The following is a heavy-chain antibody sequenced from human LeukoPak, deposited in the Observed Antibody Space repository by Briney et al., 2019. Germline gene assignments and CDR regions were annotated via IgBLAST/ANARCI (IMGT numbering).Heavy chain of an antibody. D-gene: IGHD2-15*01. CDR1: GYDFTSYG. V-gene: IGHV1-18*01. CDR3: ARERDCSGGSCYSSFFY. CDR2: ISAYNGNT. Sequence: GASVKVSCKASGYDFTSYGISCVRQAPGQGLEWMGWISAYNGNTNYAPKLQGRVTMTTDTSTSTAYMELRSLRSDDTAVYYCARERDCSGGSCYSSFFYWGQGTLVTVSS. J-gene: IGHJ4*02.